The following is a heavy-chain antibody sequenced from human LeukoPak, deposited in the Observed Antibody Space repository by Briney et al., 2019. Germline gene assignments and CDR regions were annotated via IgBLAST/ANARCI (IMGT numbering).Heavy chain of an antibody. V-gene: IGHV4-34*01. CDR1: GGSFSGYY. D-gene: IGHD6-6*01. J-gene: IGHJ5*02. Sequence: SETLSLTCAVYGGSFSGYYWSWIRQPPGKGLEWIGEINHSGSTNYNPSLKSRVTISVDTSKNQFSLKLSSVTAADTAVYYCAREAKWLVRDWFDPWGQGTLVIVSS. CDR3: AREAKWLVRDWFDP. CDR2: INHSGST.